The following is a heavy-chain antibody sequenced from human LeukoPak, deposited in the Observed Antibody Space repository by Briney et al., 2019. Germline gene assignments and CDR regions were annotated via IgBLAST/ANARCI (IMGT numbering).Heavy chain of an antibody. J-gene: IGHJ6*02. CDR3: ARTGYSSSWYGGQGDDYYGMDV. D-gene: IGHD6-13*01. CDR2: ISAYNGNT. V-gene: IGHV1-18*01. CDR1: GYTFTSYG. Sequence: ASVKVSCKASGYTFTSYGISWVRQAPGQGLEWMGWISAYNGNTNYAQKFQGRVTITADESTSTAYMELSSLRSEDTAVYYCARTGYSSSWYGGQGDDYYGMDVWGQGTTVTVSS.